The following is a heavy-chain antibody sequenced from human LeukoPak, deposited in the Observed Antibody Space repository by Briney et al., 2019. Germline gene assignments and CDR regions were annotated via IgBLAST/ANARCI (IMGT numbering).Heavy chain of an antibody. CDR3: ATDYRYYYGSGSYFTFDY. Sequence: ASVKVSCKVSGYTLTELSMHWVRQAPGKGLEWRGGFDPEDGETIYAQKFQGRVTMTEDTSTDTAYMELSSLRSEDTAVYYCATDYRYYYGSGSYFTFDYWGQGTLVTVSS. CDR1: GYTLTELS. J-gene: IGHJ4*02. D-gene: IGHD3-10*01. CDR2: FDPEDGET. V-gene: IGHV1-24*01.